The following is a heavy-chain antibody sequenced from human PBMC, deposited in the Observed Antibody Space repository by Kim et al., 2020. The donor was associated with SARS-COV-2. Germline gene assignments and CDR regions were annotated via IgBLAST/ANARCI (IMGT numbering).Heavy chain of an antibody. D-gene: IGHD1-26*01. J-gene: IGHJ5*02. V-gene: IGHV3-21*01. Sequence: ADAVKGRFTISTDNAKNSLYLQMNSLRAEDTAVYYCARDISGSLPAWFDPWGQGTLVTVSS. CDR3: ARDISGSLPAWFDP.